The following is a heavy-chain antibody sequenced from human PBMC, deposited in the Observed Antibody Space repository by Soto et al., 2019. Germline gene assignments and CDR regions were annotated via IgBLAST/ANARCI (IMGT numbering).Heavy chain of an antibody. D-gene: IGHD3-10*01. CDR3: ARDTREGVNQFDY. Sequence: GGSLRLSCAASGFTFSSYAMHWVRQAPGKGLEWVAVISYDGSNKYYADSVKGRFTISRDNSKNTLYLQMNSLIAEDTAVYYCARDTREGVNQFDYWAQGSPV. CDR1: GFTFSSYA. J-gene: IGHJ4*02. CDR2: ISYDGSNK. V-gene: IGHV3-30-3*01.